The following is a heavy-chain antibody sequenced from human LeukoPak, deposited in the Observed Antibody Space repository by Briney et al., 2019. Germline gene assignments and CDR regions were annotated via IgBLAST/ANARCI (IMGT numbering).Heavy chain of an antibody. D-gene: IGHD1-14*01. CDR2: IYTSGST. Sequence: PSETLSLTCTVFGDSISGYYWSWIRQPAGKGLEWIGRIYTSGSTNYNPSLKSRATMSVDTSKNQFSLKLSSVTAADTAVYYCARVPYRNNNYYYMDVWGKGTTVTVSS. V-gene: IGHV4-4*07. CDR3: ARVPYRNNNYYYMDV. CDR1: GDSISGYY. J-gene: IGHJ6*03.